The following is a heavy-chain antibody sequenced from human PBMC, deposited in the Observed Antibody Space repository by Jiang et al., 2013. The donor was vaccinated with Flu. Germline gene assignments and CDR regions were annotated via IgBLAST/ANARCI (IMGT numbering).Heavy chain of an antibody. CDR2: IYTSGST. V-gene: IGHV4-4*07. D-gene: IGHD3-22*01. CDR3: ARTPLSEWLLPLFAFDI. J-gene: IGHJ3*02. Sequence: GLVKPSETLSLTCTVSGGSISSYYWSWIRQPAGKGLEWIGRIYTSGSTNYNPSLKSRVTMSVDTSKNQFSLKLSSVTAADTAVYYCARTPLSEWLLPLFAFDIWGQGTMVTVSS. CDR1: GGSISSYY.